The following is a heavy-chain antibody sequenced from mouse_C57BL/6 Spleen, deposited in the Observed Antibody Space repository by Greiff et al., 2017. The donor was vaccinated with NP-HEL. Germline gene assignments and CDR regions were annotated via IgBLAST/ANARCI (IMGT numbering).Heavy chain of an antibody. Sequence: QVQLQQSGAELVKPGASVKMSCKASGYTFTSYWITWVKQRPGQGLEWIGDIYPGSGSTNYNEKFKSKATLTVDTSSSTAYMQLSSLTSEDSAVYYCARGGTAQENYAMDYWGQGTSVTVSS. J-gene: IGHJ4*01. CDR3: ARGGTAQENYAMDY. D-gene: IGHD3-2*02. CDR2: IYPGSGST. CDR1: GYTFTSYW. V-gene: IGHV1-55*01.